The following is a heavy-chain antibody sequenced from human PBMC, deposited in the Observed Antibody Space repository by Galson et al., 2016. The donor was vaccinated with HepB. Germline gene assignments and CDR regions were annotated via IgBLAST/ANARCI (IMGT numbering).Heavy chain of an antibody. CDR2: TYYRSKWYN. D-gene: IGHD2-21*02. J-gene: IGHJ4*02. CDR1: GDSVSRNSAA. V-gene: IGHV6-1*01. CDR3: ARVETGFQIY. Sequence: CAISGDSVSRNSAAWNWFRQSPSRGLEWLGRTYYRSKWYNDYAEFVRSRIIINPDTSKNQFSLQLNSVTPEDTAVYYCARVETGFQIYWGQGILVTVSS.